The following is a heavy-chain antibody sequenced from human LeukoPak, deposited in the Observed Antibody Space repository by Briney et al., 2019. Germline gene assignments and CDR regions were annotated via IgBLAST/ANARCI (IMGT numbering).Heavy chain of an antibody. Sequence: GGSLRLSCAASGFTFSSYAMHWVRQAPGKGLEWVAVISYDGSNKYYADSVKGRFTISRDNSKNTLYLQMNSLRAEDTAVYYCARASERGNWFDPWGQGTLVTVSS. D-gene: IGHD5-24*01. V-gene: IGHV3-30-3*01. CDR1: GFTFSSYA. J-gene: IGHJ5*02. CDR3: ARASERGNWFDP. CDR2: ISYDGSNK.